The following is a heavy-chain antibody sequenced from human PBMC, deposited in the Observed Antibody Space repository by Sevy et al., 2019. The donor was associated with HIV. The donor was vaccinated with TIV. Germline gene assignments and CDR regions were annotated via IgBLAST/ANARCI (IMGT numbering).Heavy chain of an antibody. Sequence: ASVKVSCKASGYTFTSYGISWVRQAPGQGLEWMGWISAYNGNTNYAQKLQGRVTMTTDTSTSTAYMELRSLRSDDTAVYYWGREGWSMGYYYGSGSYYGANYYYYYMDVWGKGTTVTVSS. CDR1: GYTFTSYG. CDR2: ISAYNGNT. V-gene: IGHV1-18*04. D-gene: IGHD3-10*01. CDR3: GREGWSMGYYYGSGSYYGANYYYYYMDV. J-gene: IGHJ6*03.